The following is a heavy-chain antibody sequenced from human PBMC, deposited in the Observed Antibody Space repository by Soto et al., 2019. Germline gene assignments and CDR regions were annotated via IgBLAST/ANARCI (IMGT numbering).Heavy chain of an antibody. CDR2: IYYSGST. J-gene: IGHJ4*02. CDR3: ARHDLGYCSGGSCYPAPFDY. Sequence: SETLSLTCTVSGGSISSSSYYWGWIRQPPGKGLEWIGSIYYSGSTYYNPSLKSRVTISVDTSKNQFSLKLSSVTAADTAVYYCARHDLGYCSGGSCYPAPFDYWGQGTLVTVSS. D-gene: IGHD2-15*01. V-gene: IGHV4-39*01. CDR1: GGSISSSSYY.